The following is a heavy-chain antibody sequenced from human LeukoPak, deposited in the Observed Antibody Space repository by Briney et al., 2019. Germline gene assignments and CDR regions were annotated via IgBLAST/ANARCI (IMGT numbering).Heavy chain of an antibody. CDR1: GFTFDEYG. D-gene: IGHD2-8*01. Sequence: PGGSLRLSCAASGFTFDEYGMNWVRQVPGKGLEWVSTINWNGGSSSYADSVKGRFTISRDNAKNSLYLQMNSLRAEDTAIYYCALLMMYAIDFDSWGQGTLVTVSS. CDR3: ALLMMYAIDFDS. CDR2: INWNGGSS. J-gene: IGHJ4*02. V-gene: IGHV3-20*04.